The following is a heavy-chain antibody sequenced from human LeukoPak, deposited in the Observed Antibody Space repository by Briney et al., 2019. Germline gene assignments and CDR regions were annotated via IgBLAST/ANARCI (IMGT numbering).Heavy chain of an antibody. CDR2: ISSSGSTI. CDR3: ARGRIAAAGPYFDY. J-gene: IGHJ4*02. CDR1: GFTFSSYS. D-gene: IGHD6-13*01. V-gene: IGHV3-48*04. Sequence: GGSLRLSCAASGFTFSSYSMNWVRQAPGKGLEWVSYISSSGSTIYYADSVKGRFTISRDNAKNSLYLQMNSLRAEDTAVYYCARGRIAAAGPYFDYWGQGTLVTVSS.